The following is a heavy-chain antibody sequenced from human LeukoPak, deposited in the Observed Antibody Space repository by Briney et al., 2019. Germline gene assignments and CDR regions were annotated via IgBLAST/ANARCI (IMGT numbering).Heavy chain of an antibody. CDR3: ARGFSYYYYYYMDV. J-gene: IGHJ6*03. CDR2: MNPNSGNT. CDR1: GYTFTSYG. Sequence: ASVKVSCKASGYTFTSYGISWVRQAPGQGLEWMGWMNPNSGNTGYAQKFQGRVTMTRNTSISTAYMELSSLRSEDTAVYYCARGFSYYYYYYMDVWGKGTTVTISS. V-gene: IGHV1-8*02.